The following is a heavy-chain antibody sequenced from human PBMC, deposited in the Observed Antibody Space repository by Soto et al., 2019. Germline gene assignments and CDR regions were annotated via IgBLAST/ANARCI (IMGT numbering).Heavy chain of an antibody. CDR3: ARNSLTGYYNYYYSMDV. V-gene: IGHV5-51*01. CDR2: IYPDDSDT. Sequence: GESLKISCKSSGYSFSGYWIAWVRLMPGKGLEWMGSIYPDDSDTKYSPSFQGQVTISADKSISAAYLQWSSLKASDTAIYYCARNSLTGYYNYYYSMDVWGQGTTVTVSS. CDR1: GYSFSGYW. J-gene: IGHJ6*02. D-gene: IGHD3-9*01.